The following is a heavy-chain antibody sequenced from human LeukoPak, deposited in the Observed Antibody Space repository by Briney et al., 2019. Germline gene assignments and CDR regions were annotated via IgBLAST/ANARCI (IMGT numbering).Heavy chain of an antibody. D-gene: IGHD6-6*01. J-gene: IGHJ6*03. CDR3: ARMKIAARPNYYTDV. V-gene: IGHV3-21*01. CDR2: ISSSSSYI. CDR1: GFTFSSYS. Sequence: GGSLRLSCAASGFTFSSYSMNWVRQAPGKGLEWVSSISSSSSYIYYADSVKGRFTISRDNAKNSLYLQMNSLRAEDTAVYYCARMKIAARPNYYTDVWGKGTTVTVSS.